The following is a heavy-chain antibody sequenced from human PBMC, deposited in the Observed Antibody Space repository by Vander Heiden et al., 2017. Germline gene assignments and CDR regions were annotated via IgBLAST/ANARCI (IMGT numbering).Heavy chain of an antibody. CDR1: AGTFRSYA. J-gene: IGHJ6*02. V-gene: IGHV1-69*01. CDR2: IIPIFGTA. CDR3: ARVMGSSGPKGYYYYYGMDV. Sequence: QVQLVQSGAEVKTPGSSVKVSCKASAGTFRSYALRGVRQAPGQGLEWMGGIIPIFGTANYAQKFQGRVTITADESTSTAYMELSSLRSEDTAVYYCARVMGSSGPKGYYYYYGMDVWGQGTTVTVSS. D-gene: IGHD5-12*01.